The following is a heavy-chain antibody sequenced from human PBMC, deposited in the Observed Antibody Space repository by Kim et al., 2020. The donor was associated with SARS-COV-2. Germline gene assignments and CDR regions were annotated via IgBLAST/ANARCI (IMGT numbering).Heavy chain of an antibody. V-gene: IGHV3-11*05. Sequence: GGSLRLSCAASGFTFSDYYMSWIRQAPGKGLEWVSYISSSSSYTNYADSVKGRFTISRDNPKNSLYLQMNSLRAEDTAVYYCARDHSTYYYDSSGYYRALTPEYYYYGMDVWGQGTTVTVSS. CDR3: ARDHSTYYYDSSGYYRALTPEYYYYGMDV. D-gene: IGHD3-22*01. J-gene: IGHJ6*01. CDR2: ISSSSSYT. CDR1: GFTFSDYY.